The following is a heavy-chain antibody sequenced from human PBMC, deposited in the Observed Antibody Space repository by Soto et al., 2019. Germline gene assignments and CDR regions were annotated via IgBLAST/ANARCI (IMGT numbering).Heavy chain of an antibody. J-gene: IGHJ3*02. CDR3: ARLVGLRGATRSGYPAFDI. CDR2: IYYSGST. Sequence: SETLSLTCTVSGGSISSYYWSWIRQPPGKGLEWIGYIYYSGSTNYNPSLKSRVTISVDTSKNQFSLKLSSVTAADTAVYYCARLVGLRGATRSGYPAFDIWGQGTMVTVSS. V-gene: IGHV4-59*08. D-gene: IGHD5-12*01. CDR1: GGSISSYY.